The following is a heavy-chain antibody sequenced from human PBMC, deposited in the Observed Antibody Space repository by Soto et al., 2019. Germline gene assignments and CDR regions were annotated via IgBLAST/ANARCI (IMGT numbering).Heavy chain of an antibody. J-gene: IGHJ5*01. CDR2: ISGSGGST. CDR3: AKDDYDFWSGYPNWFDS. CDR1: GFTFSSYA. Sequence: GGSLRLSCAASGFTFSSYAMSWVRQAPGKGLEWVSAISGSGGSTYYADSVKGRFTISRDNSKNTLYLQMNSLRAEDTAVYYCAKDDYDFWSGYPNWFDSWGQGSLVTVSS. D-gene: IGHD3-3*01. V-gene: IGHV3-23*01.